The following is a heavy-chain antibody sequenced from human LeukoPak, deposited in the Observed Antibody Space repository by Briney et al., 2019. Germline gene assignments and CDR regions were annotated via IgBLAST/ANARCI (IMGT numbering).Heavy chain of an antibody. CDR1: GYTFTAYH. V-gene: IGHV1-2*02. CDR3: ARDLYCSANSCYPFDY. CDR2: INPNSGGT. D-gene: IGHD2-15*01. J-gene: IGHJ4*02. Sequence: ASVKVSCKASGYTFTAYHMHWVRQAPGQGLEWMAWINPNSGGTNYAQKFQGRVTVTRDTSISTAYMELSRLTSDDTAVYYCARDLYCSANSCYPFDYWGLGTLVTVSS.